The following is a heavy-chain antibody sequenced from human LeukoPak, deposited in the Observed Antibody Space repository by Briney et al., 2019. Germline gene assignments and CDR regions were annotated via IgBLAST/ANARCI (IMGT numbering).Heavy chain of an antibody. V-gene: IGHV3-23*01. CDR3: AKDQIYYYYYTDV. CDR2: FSGSGGST. J-gene: IGHJ6*03. CDR1: GFTFSSYA. Sequence: GGSLRLSCAASGFTFSSYAMSWVRQAPGKGLEWVSAFSGSGGSTYYADSVKGRFTISRDNSKNTLYLQMNSLRAEDTAVYYCAKDQIYYYYYTDVWGKGTTVTVSS.